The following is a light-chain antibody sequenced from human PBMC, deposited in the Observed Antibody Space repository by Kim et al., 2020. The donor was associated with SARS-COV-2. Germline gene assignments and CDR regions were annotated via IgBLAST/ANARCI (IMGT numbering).Light chain of an antibody. CDR1: QDSSTY. V-gene: IGKV1D-13*01. CDR2: DAS. Sequence: AAVGDRGTITCRACQDSSTYLNWCQQKPGKAPRRLIYDASNLESGVPARFSGSGSGTDFTLTISRLQPEDVAAYYCQQSNNCPYILGLGTKLE. J-gene: IGKJ2*01. CDR3: QQSNNCPYI.